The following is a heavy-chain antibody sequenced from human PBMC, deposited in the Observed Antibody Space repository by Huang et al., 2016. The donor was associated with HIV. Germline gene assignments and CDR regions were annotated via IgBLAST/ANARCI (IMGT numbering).Heavy chain of an antibody. J-gene: IGHJ4*02. CDR1: GGSIPDSNYY. CDR2: IYYSGDT. V-gene: IGHV4-39*01. D-gene: IGHD3-10*01. CDR3: ARHFGSWSGYFDS. Sequence: QLQLQESGPGLVRPSETLSLICSVSGGSIPDSNYYWGWIRQPPGKGLEWFGSIYYSGDTDYNPSLKSRVTMAVDTSKNRFSLDIRSVAVADTAIYYCARHFGSWSGYFDSWGQGTLVPVSS.